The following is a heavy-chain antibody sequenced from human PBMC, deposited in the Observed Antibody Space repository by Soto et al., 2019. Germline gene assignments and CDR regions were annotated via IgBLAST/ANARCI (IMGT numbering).Heavy chain of an antibody. CDR1: GFTFSSYG. Sequence: PGGSLRLSCAASGFTFSSYGMHWVRQAPGKGLEWVAVISYDGSNKYYADSVKGRFTISRDNSKNTLYLQMNSLRAEDTAVYYSAKDALGYCSSTSCYSIGYWGQGTLVTVSS. CDR3: AKDALGYCSSTSCYSIGY. J-gene: IGHJ4*02. V-gene: IGHV3-30*18. D-gene: IGHD2-2*01. CDR2: ISYDGSNK.